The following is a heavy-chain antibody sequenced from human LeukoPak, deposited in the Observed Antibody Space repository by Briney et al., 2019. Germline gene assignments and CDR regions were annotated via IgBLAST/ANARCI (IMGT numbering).Heavy chain of an antibody. CDR2: ISSSSSYI. V-gene: IGHV3-21*01. CDR3: ARGREGMYYYDSSGYYVFDY. J-gene: IGHJ4*02. D-gene: IGHD3-22*01. Sequence: GGSLRLSCAASGFTFSSYSMNWVRQAPGKGLEWVSSISSSSSYIYYADSVKGRFTISRDNAKSSLYLQMNSLRAEDTAVYYCARGREGMYYYDSSGYYVFDYWGQGTLVTVSS. CDR1: GFTFSSYS.